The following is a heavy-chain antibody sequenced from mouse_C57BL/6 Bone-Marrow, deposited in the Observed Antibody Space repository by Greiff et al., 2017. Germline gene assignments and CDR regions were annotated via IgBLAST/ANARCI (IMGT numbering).Heavy chain of an antibody. D-gene: IGHD2-5*01. J-gene: IGHJ3*01. CDR2: IYHGSGST. V-gene: IGHV1-55*01. CDR1: GYTFTSYW. Sequence: QVQLQQPGAELVKPGASVKMSCKASGYTFTSYWITWVKQRPGQGLEWIGDIYHGSGSTNYNEKFKSKATLTVDTSSSTAYMQLSSLTSEDSAVYYCAREGDSNYEAWFAYWGQGTLVTVSA. CDR3: AREGDSNYEAWFAY.